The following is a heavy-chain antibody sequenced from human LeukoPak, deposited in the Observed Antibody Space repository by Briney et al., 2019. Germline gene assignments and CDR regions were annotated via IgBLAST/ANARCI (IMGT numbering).Heavy chain of an antibody. CDR2: IYYSGST. D-gene: IGHD3-22*01. V-gene: IGHV4-39*07. CDR3: ARDWTPGYYDSSRYNWFDP. CDR1: GGSISSSSYY. Sequence: NPSETLSLTCTVSGGSISSSSYYWGWIRQPPGKGLEWIGSIYYSGSTYYNPSLKSRVTISVDTSKNQFSLKLSSVTAADTAVYYCARDWTPGYYDSSRYNWFDPWGQGTLVTVSS. J-gene: IGHJ5*02.